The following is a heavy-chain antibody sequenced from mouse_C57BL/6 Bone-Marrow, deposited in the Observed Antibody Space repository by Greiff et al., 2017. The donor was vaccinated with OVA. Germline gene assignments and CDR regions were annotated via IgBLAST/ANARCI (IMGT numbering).Heavy chain of an antibody. D-gene: IGHD2-4*01. CDR2: INYDGSST. V-gene: IGHV5-16*01. CDR1: GFTFSDYY. Sequence: EVNVVESEGGLVQPGSSMKLSCTASGFTFSDYYMAWVRQVPEKGLEWVANINYDGSSTYYLDSLKSRFIISRDNAKNILYLQMSSLKSEDTATYYCARGSYDYGFAYWGQGTLVTVSA. CDR3: ARGSYDYGFAY. J-gene: IGHJ3*01.